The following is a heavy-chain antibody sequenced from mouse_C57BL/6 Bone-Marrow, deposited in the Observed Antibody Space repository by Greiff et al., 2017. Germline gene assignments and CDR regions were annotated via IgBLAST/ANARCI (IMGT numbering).Heavy chain of an antibody. CDR1: GYTFTSYW. V-gene: IGHV1-55*01. D-gene: IGHD2-12*01. Sequence: QVPLQQPGAELVKPGASVKMSCKASGYTFTSYWITWVKQRPGQGLEWIGDIYPGSGSTNYNEKFKSTATLTVDTSSSTAYMQLSSLTSEDSAVYYCARPNYMNDWYVDVWGTGTTVTGSS. CDR3: ARPNYMNDWYVDV. CDR2: IYPGSGST. J-gene: IGHJ1*03.